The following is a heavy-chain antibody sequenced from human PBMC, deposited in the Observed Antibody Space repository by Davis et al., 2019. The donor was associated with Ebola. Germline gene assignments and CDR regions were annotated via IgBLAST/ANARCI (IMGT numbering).Heavy chain of an antibody. Sequence: GESLKISCVASGFNFPDYYMNWVRRAPGKGLEWVANIKHDESQRYYADSVKGRFYISRDNSKNSLYLQMNSLRAEDTAVYYCARDLKPASAGGVPSDQFDYWGQGTLVTVSS. V-gene: IGHV3-7*01. D-gene: IGHD2-8*02. CDR3: ARDLKPASAGGVPSDQFDY. CDR1: GFNFPDYY. J-gene: IGHJ4*02. CDR2: IKHDESQR.